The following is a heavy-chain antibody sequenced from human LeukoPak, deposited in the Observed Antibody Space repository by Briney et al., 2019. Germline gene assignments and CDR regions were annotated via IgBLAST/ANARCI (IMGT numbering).Heavy chain of an antibody. CDR1: GYRFTSYG. Sequence: VASVKVSCKASGYRFTSYGISWVRQAPGQGLEWMGWISAYNGNTNYAQKLQGRVTMTTDTSTSTAYMELRSLRSDDTAVYYCARGTLREDRYSGYDPDIDYWGQGTLVTVSS. J-gene: IGHJ4*02. CDR3: ARGTLREDRYSGYDPDIDY. V-gene: IGHV1-18*01. CDR2: ISAYNGNT. D-gene: IGHD5-12*01.